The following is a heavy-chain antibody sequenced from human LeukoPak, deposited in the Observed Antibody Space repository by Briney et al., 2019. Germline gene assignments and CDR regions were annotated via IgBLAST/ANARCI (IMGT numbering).Heavy chain of an antibody. V-gene: IGHV4-59*08. CDR2: IYYSGST. J-gene: IGHJ3*02. D-gene: IGHD3-3*01. CDR3: ARLANYDFWRGPYPHDAFDI. CDR1: GGSISSYY. Sequence: PSETLSLTCTVSGGSISSYYWSWIRQPPGKGLEWIGYIYYSGSTNYNPSLKSRVTISIDTSKNQFSLKLGSVTAADTAVYYCARLANYDFWRGPYPHDAFDIWGQGTVVTVSS.